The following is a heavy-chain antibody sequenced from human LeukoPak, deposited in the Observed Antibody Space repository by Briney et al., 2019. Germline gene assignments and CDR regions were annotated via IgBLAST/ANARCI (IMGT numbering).Heavy chain of an antibody. Sequence: ASVKVSCKASGYSFTSNYIHWVRQAPGQGLEWMGMIYPRDGSTSYAQKFQGRVTVTRDTSTSTVHMELSGLRSEDTAVYYCARDQEAFDYWGQGTLVTVSA. CDR1: GYSFTSNY. J-gene: IGHJ4*02. V-gene: IGHV1-46*01. CDR2: IYPRDGST. CDR3: ARDQEAFDY.